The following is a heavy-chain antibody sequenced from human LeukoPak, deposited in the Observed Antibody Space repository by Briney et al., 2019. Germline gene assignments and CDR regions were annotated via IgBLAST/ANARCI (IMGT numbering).Heavy chain of an antibody. CDR3: AKWGDYDILTGYYVPDY. J-gene: IGHJ4*02. CDR2: ITGSDGTS. CDR1: GFTFTNYA. D-gene: IGHD3-9*01. Sequence: GTSLRLSCVASGFTFTNYAMSRVRQAPGKGPEWVSAITGSDGTSHYADSVKGRFTISRDNSKNTLYLQVNSLRAEDTAVYYCAKWGDYDILTGYYVPDYWGQGTLVTVSS. V-gene: IGHV3-23*01.